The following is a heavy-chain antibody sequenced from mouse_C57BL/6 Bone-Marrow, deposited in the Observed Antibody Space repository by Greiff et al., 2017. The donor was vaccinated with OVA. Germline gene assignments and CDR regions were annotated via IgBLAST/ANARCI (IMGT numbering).Heavy chain of an antibody. CDR3: ARDYDYDGVDY. CDR1: GYTFTSYW. D-gene: IGHD2-4*01. V-gene: IGHV1-64*01. Sequence: QVHVKQPGAELVKPGASVKLSCKASGYTFTSYWMHWVKQRPGQGLEWIGMIHPNSGSTNYNEKFKSKATLTVDKSSSTAYMQLSSLTSEDSAVYYCARDYDYDGVDYWGQGTTLTVSS. J-gene: IGHJ2*01. CDR2: IHPNSGST.